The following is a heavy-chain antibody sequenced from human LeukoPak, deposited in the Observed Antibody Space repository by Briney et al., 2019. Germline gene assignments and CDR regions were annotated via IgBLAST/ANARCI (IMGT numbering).Heavy chain of an antibody. Sequence: PGGTLRLSCAASGFTFSDYNMRWIRQAPGKGLEWVSSISRSGSTKYYADSVKGRFTISRDNSKNTLYLQMNSLRAEDTAVYYCAKVPNERYYGSGSPHFDYWGQGTLVTVSS. CDR3: AKVPNERYYGSGSPHFDY. V-gene: IGHV3-11*04. J-gene: IGHJ4*02. CDR1: GFTFSDYN. CDR2: ISRSGSTK. D-gene: IGHD3-10*01.